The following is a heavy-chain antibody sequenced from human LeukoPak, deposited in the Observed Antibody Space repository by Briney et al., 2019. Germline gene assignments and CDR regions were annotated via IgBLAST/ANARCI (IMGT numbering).Heavy chain of an antibody. CDR1: GFTFSSYA. CDR3: ASGSGH. CDR2: ISGSGGST. J-gene: IGHJ4*02. D-gene: IGHD5-12*01. V-gene: IGHV3-23*01. Sequence: GGSLRLSCAASGFTFSSYAMSWVRQAPGKGLEWASAISGSGGSTYYADSVKGRFTISRDSAKNSLYLQMSSLRDEDTAVFYCASGSGHWGQGTLITVSS.